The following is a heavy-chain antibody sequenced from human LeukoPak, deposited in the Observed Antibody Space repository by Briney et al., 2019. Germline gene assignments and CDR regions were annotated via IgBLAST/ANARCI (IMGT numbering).Heavy chain of an antibody. CDR3: ARDQRDGYNLYSDY. V-gene: IGHV3-66*01. Sequence: GGSLRLSCAASGFTVSSNYMSWVRQAPGKGLEWVSVIYSGGSTYYADSVKGRSTISRDNSKNTLYLQMNSLRAEDTAVYCCARDQRDGYNLYSDYWGQGTLVTVSS. CDR1: GFTVSSNY. D-gene: IGHD5-24*01. J-gene: IGHJ4*02. CDR2: IYSGGST.